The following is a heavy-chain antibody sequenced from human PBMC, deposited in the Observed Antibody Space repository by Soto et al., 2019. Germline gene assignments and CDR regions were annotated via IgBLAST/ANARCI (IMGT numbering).Heavy chain of an antibody. J-gene: IGHJ5*02. CDR2: IKQDGSHK. D-gene: IGHD6-13*01. V-gene: IGHV3-7*03. CDR1: GFTFSNYW. CDR3: ASILPIDAAGAPYWLDP. Sequence: EVQLVESGGGWVQPGGSLRLSCAASGFTFSNYWMSWVRQAPGKGLEWVANIKQDGSHKYYVDSVKGRFTISRDNAKNSLYLEMNGLRAEDTAVYSCASILPIDAAGAPYWLDPWGQGTLVTVSS.